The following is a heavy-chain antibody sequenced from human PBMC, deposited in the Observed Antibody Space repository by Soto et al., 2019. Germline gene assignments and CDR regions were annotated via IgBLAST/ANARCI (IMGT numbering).Heavy chain of an antibody. J-gene: IGHJ3*02. V-gene: IGHV4-59*01. CDR1: GGSISSYY. Sequence: SETLSLTCTVSGGSISSYYWSWIRQPPGKGLEWIGYIYYSGSTNCNPSLKSRVTISVDTSKNQFSLKLSSVTAADTAVYYCARGQSVVVANDAFDIWGQGTMVTVSS. CDR2: IYYSGST. CDR3: ARGQSVVVANDAFDI. D-gene: IGHD2-15*01.